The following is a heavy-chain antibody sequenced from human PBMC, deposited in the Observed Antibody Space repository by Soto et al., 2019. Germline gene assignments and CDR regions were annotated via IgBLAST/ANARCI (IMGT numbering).Heavy chain of an antibody. CDR1: GFSLSTTGVG. D-gene: IGHD3-10*01. J-gene: IGHJ5*02. V-gene: IGHV2-5*02. CDR3: AHRPSITMVRESNWFDP. CDR2: IYWDDDK. Sequence: QITLKESGPTLVKPTQTLTLTCTFSGFSLSTTGVGVGWIRQPPGKALEWLALIYWDDDKRYSPSLKSRLTITKDTSKNQVVITMTNMDPVDTATYYCAHRPSITMVRESNWFDPWGQGTLVTVSS.